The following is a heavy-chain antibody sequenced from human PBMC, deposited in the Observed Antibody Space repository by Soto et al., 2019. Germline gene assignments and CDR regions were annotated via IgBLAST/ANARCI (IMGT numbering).Heavy chain of an antibody. CDR3: AHYSSTSSFDY. J-gene: IGHJ4*02. D-gene: IGHD6-13*01. V-gene: IGHV2-5*02. CDR1: GFSLSTSGMG. Sequence: QITLKESGPTLVKPTQTFTLACTFSGFSLSTSGMGVGWIRQPPGKALEWLALIYWDDDKLYSPSLKSRLTITKDNSKNQVVLTMTNMDPVDTATYYCAHYSSTSSFDYWRQGTLVTVSS. CDR2: IYWDDDK.